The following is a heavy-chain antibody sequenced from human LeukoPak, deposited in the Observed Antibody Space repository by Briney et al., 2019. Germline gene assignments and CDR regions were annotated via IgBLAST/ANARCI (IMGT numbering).Heavy chain of an antibody. CDR1: GFTFSSYA. CDR2: ISGIGGST. D-gene: IGHD3-22*01. V-gene: IGHV3-23*01. CDR3: AKSTYYYDSSGYYPPYYFDS. Sequence: GGSLRLSCAASGFTFSSYAMSWVRQAPGKGLEWVSAISGIGGSTYYADSVKGRFTISRDNSKNTLYLQMNSLRAEDTAVYYAAKSTYYYDSSGYYPPYYFDSWGKGTLVTVSS. J-gene: IGHJ4*02.